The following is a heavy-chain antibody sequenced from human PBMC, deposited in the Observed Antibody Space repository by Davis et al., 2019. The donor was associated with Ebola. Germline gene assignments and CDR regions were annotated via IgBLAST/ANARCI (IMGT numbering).Heavy chain of an antibody. Sequence: GESLKISCAAFGFTFSSYSMNWVRQAPGKGLEWVSYISSSSSTIYYADSVKGRFTISRDNAKNSLYLQMNSLRDEDTAVYYCARAVNYYYYGMDVWGQGTTVTVSS. J-gene: IGHJ6*02. CDR3: ARAVNYYYYGMDV. CDR2: ISSSSSTI. CDR1: GFTFSSYS. V-gene: IGHV3-48*02. D-gene: IGHD3-16*02.